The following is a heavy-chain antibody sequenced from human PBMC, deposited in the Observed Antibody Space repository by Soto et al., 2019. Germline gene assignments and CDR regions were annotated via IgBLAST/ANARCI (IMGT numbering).Heavy chain of an antibody. CDR2: IHSDGSST. CDR3: ARGDRGAFDL. Sequence: PGGSLRLSCAASGVTFSCYWMHWVRQAPGKGLVWVSRIHSDGSSTTYADFVKGRFIISRDNARNTVDLQMNSVRVEDTAVYYCARGDRGAFDLWGQGTVVTVS. V-gene: IGHV3-74*01. CDR1: GVTFSCYW. D-gene: IGHD1-26*01. J-gene: IGHJ3*01.